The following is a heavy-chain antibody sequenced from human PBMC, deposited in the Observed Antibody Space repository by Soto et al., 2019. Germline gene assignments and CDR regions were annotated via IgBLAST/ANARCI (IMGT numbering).Heavy chain of an antibody. CDR3: AKETTRFAVPPALDY. CDR1: GYTFSSYA. J-gene: IGHJ4*02. Sequence: QVQLVESGGGVVQPGRSLRLSCEASGYTFSSYAIHWVRLAAGKGLEWVAGISYDGRNTFYADSVKGRFTISRDNSKNTLSLQMNSLRTEDTAVYYGAKETTRFAVPPALDYWGQGTLVTVS. D-gene: IGHD1-1*01. V-gene: IGHV3-30*18. CDR2: ISYDGRNT.